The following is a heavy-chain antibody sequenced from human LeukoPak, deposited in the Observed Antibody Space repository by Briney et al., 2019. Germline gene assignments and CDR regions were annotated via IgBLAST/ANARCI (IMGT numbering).Heavy chain of an antibody. CDR1: GYSFTSYW. CDR3: ARSRDYDILTE. CDR2: IYPGDSDT. Sequence: GESLKISCKGSGYSFTSYWIGWVRQMPGKGLEWMGIIYPGDSDTRYRQSFQGQFAISADKSISTAYLQWSSLKASDTAMYYCARSRDYDILTEWGQGTLVTVSS. D-gene: IGHD3-9*01. V-gene: IGHV5-51*01. J-gene: IGHJ4*02.